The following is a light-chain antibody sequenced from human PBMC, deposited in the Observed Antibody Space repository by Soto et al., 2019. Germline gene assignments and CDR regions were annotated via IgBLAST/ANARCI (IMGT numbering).Light chain of an antibody. CDR2: EVS. Sequence: QSALTQPASVSGSPGQSITISCTGTSSDVGGYNYVSWYQQHPGKSPKLMIYEVSNRPSGVSNRFSGSKSGNTASLTISRLQAEAEAAYYCSSYTSSSTRVFGGGTKLTVL. CDR1: SSDVGGYNY. J-gene: IGLJ3*02. CDR3: SSYTSSSTRV. V-gene: IGLV2-14*01.